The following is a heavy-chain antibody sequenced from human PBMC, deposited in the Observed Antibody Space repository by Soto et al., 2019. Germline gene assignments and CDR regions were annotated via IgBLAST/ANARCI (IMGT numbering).Heavy chain of an antibody. J-gene: IGHJ4*02. CDR3: SRKMTIVTTSFDH. V-gene: IGHV3-53*01. CDR1: GXSLSSSY. CDR2: IYSGGST. Sequence: GSLRLSGAASGXSLSSSYMIWVRQAPGKGLEWVSIIYSGGSTYYADSVKCGFTISIDNPKNTLFLQINSRRSEETAIYYWSRKMTIVTTSFDHWGQGTLVTVSS. D-gene: IGHD4-17*01.